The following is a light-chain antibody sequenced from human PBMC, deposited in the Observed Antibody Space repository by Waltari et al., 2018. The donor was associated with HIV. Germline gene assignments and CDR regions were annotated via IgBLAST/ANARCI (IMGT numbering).Light chain of an antibody. CDR1: TSDVGGYKY. V-gene: IGLV2-14*01. Sequence: QSALTQPASVSGSPGQSITISCTGTTSDVGGYKYFSWYQQHPDKAPKLVVSEVSKRPSWISIRFSGSKSGNTASLTISGLQAEDEADYYYSSYTSRNTRVFGTGTKVTVL. J-gene: IGLJ1*01. CDR3: SSYTSRNTRV. CDR2: EVS.